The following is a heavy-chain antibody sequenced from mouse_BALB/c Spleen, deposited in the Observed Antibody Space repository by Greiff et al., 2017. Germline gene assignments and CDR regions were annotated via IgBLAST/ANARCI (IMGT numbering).Heavy chain of an antibody. V-gene: IGHV3-2*02. CDR2: ISYSGST. Sequence: DVQLQESGPGLVKPSQSLSLTCTVTGYSITSDYAWNWIRQFPGNKLEWMGYISYSGSTSYNPSLKSRISITRDTSKNQFFLQLNSVTTEDTATYYCASGVGDWFAYWGQGTLVTVSA. CDR3: ASGVGDWFAY. J-gene: IGHJ3*01. CDR1: GYSITSDYA. D-gene: IGHD1-1*02.